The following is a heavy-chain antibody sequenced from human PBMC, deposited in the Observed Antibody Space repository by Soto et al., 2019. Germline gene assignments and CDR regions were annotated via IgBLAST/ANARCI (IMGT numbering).Heavy chain of an antibody. Sequence: SETLSLTCTVSGGSISSSSYYWGWIRQPPGKGLEWIGSIYYSGSTYYNPSLKSRVTISVDTSKNQFSLKRSSVTAADTAVYYCAAQGSDSSGYYEYFQHWGQGTLVTVSS. J-gene: IGHJ1*01. V-gene: IGHV4-39*01. CDR2: IYYSGST. CDR3: AAQGSDSSGYYEYFQH. CDR1: GGSISSSSYY. D-gene: IGHD3-22*01.